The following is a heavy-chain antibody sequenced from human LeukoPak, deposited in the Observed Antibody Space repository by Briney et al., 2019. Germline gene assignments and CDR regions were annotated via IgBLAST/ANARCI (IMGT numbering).Heavy chain of an antibody. J-gene: IGHJ4*02. CDR3: AKLATDY. Sequence: GGSLRLSCVASGFTFTSYSMTWVRQAPGKGLEWVSAISDNGGITRYADSVRGRFTISRDNSKNTLYLQMNSLRAEDTAVYYCAKLATDYWGQGTLVTVSS. D-gene: IGHD1-26*01. CDR1: GFTFTSYS. CDR2: ISDNGGIT. V-gene: IGHV3-23*01.